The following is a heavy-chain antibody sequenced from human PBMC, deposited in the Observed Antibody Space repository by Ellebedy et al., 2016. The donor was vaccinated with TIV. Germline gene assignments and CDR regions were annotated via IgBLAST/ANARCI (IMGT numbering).Heavy chain of an antibody. CDR3: VRVDGYASSQTL. Sequence: ASVKVSXKAIRHSYTSHYVHWVRQAPGQGLEWMGTITPSDGGTTFAQRFQDRLTMTRDTSTDTVYMDLRSLLSEDTATYYCVRVDGYASSQTLWGQGTAVTVSS. V-gene: IGHV1-46*01. CDR2: ITPSDGGT. CDR1: RHSYTSHY. J-gene: IGHJ1*01. D-gene: IGHD2-2*01.